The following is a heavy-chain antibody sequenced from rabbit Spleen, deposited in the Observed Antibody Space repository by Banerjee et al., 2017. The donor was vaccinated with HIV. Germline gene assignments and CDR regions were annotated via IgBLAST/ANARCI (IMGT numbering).Heavy chain of an antibody. CDR2: IFSSSAIT. J-gene: IGHJ4*01. Sequence: QEQLKESGGGLVQPGGSLKLSCKASGFTLSSYYMNWVSQAPGKGLEWIGCIFSSSAITWYASWAKGRFTTSKTSSTTVTLQMTSLTAADTASYFCARGGYCGHMYAMGLWGPGTLVTVS. D-gene: IGHD3-1*01. V-gene: IGHV1S45*01. CDR1: GFTLSSYYM. CDR3: ARGGYCGHMYAMGL.